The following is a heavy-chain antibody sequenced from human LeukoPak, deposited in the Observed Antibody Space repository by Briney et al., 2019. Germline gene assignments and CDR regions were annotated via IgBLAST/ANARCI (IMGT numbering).Heavy chain of an antibody. J-gene: IGHJ3*02. CDR2: INHSGST. Sequence: SETLSLTCAVYGGSFSGYYWSWIRQPPGKGLEWIGEINHSGSTNYNPSLKSRVTISVDTSKNQFSLKLSSVTAADTAVYYCARDPEMATITGAFDIWGQGTMVTVSS. D-gene: IGHD5-24*01. V-gene: IGHV4-34*01. CDR3: ARDPEMATITGAFDI. CDR1: GGSFSGYY.